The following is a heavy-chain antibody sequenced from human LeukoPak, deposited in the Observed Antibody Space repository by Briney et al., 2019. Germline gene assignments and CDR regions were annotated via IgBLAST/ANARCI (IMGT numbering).Heavy chain of an antibody. CDR1: GGTFSRFT. D-gene: IGHD3-10*01. J-gene: IGHJ4*02. Sequence: ASVKVSCKASGGTFSRFTISWVRQAPGQGLEWMGRINPNSGGTNYAQKFQGRVTMTRDTSISTAYMELSRLRSDDTAVYYCARGVSSYYYGSGSSDYWGQGTLVTVSS. CDR3: ARGVSSYYYGSGSSDY. CDR2: INPNSGGT. V-gene: IGHV1-2*06.